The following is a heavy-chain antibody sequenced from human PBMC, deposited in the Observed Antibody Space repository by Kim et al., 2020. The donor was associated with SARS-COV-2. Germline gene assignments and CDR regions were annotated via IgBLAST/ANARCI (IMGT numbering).Heavy chain of an antibody. D-gene: IGHD2-15*01. Sequence: SVKVSCKASGGTFSSYAISWVRQAPGQGLEWMGRIIPILGIANYAQKFHGRVTITADKSTSTAYMELSSLRSEDTAVYYCARVSAYCSGVSCYGGYYYYGMDVWGQGTTVTVSS. J-gene: IGHJ6*02. V-gene: IGHV1-69*04. CDR3: ARVSAYCSGVSCYGGYYYYGMDV. CDR2: IIPILGIA. CDR1: GGTFSSYA.